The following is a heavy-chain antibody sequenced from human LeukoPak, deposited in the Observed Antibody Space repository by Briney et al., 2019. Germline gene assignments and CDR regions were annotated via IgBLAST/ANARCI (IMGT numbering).Heavy chain of an antibody. D-gene: IGHD3-22*01. J-gene: IGHJ4*02. CDR2: XXPNSGGT. V-gene: IGHV1-2*02. CDR3: ATYYYDSSGYYYIDY. CDR1: GYTFTGYY. Sequence: ASVKVSCKASGYTFTGYYMHWVRQAPGQGLXXXXXXXPNSGGTNYAQKFQGRVTMTRDTSISTAYMELSRLRSDDTAVYCCATYYYDSSGYYYIDYWGQGTLVTVSS.